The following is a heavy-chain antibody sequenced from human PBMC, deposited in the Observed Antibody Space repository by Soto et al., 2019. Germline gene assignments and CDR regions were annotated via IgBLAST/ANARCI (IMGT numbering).Heavy chain of an antibody. Sequence: PSETLSLTCTVSGGSISSYYWGWIRQPPGKGLEWXGYXXYXXSXXXXXSXXXRVTISVDTSKNQFSLKLSYVTAADTAVYYCARDRDYGDYSNWFDPWGQGTLVTVSS. CDR3: ARDRDYGDYSNWFDP. D-gene: IGHD4-17*01. V-gene: IGHV4-59*01. CDR2: XXYXXSX. CDR1: GGSISSYY. J-gene: IGHJ5*02.